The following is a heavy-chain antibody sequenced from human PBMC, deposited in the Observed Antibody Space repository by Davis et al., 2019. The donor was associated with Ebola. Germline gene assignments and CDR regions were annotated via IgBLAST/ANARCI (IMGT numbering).Heavy chain of an antibody. Sequence: ASVKVSCKASRYTFTSYAMHWVRQAPGQRLEWMGWINAGNGNTKYSQKFQGRVTITRDTSASTAYMELSSLRSEDTAVYYCARSQDTAMGGAFDYWGQGTLVTVSS. CDR3: ARSQDTAMGGAFDY. J-gene: IGHJ4*02. V-gene: IGHV1-3*01. CDR2: INAGNGNT. CDR1: RYTFTSYA. D-gene: IGHD5-18*01.